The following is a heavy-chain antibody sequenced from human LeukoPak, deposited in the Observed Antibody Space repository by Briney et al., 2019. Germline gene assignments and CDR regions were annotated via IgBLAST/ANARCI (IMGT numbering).Heavy chain of an antibody. Sequence: SETLSLTCTVSGGSISSYYWSWIRQPLGKGLEWIGYIYYSGSTNYNPSLKSRVTISVDTSKNQFSLKLSSVTAADTAVYYCARVRDDILTGYLDYWGQGTLVTVSS. V-gene: IGHV4-59*01. D-gene: IGHD3-9*01. CDR3: ARVRDDILTGYLDY. J-gene: IGHJ4*02. CDR1: GGSISSYY. CDR2: IYYSGST.